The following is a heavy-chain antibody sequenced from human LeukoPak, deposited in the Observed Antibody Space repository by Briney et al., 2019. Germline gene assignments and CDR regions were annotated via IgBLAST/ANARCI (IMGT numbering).Heavy chain of an antibody. V-gene: IGHV4-39*07. D-gene: IGHD2-8*01. CDR3: ARGVYRSSQGQFDP. CDR2: IYYSGSS. CDR1: GGSLSSSSYC. Sequence: SESLSLTWIVAGGSLSSSSYCWGWVRQPPGKGRECIGSIYYSGSSYYNPYLKSRVTISVDTSKNQFSLKLSSVTAADTAVYYCARGVYRSSQGQFDPWGRGTLVTVSS. J-gene: IGHJ5*02.